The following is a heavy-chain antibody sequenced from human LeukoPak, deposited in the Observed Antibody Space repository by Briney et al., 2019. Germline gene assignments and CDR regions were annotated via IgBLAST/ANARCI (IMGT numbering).Heavy chain of an antibody. J-gene: IGHJ4*02. CDR1: GFTFSSYA. V-gene: IGHV3-23*01. D-gene: IGHD3-3*01. CDR2: IRSSGDST. CDR3: TKARDDYGVDTIDS. Sequence: HPGGSLRLSCAASGFTFSSYAMAWVRQAPGKGLEWVSTIRSSGDSTDYADSVKGRFTISRDNSKNTVYLQMNSLRAEDTAIYYCTKARDDYGVDTIDSWGQGTLVTVSS.